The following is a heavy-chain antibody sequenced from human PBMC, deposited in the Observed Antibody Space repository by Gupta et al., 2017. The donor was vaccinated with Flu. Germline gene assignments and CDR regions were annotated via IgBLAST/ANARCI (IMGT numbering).Heavy chain of an antibody. CDR1: GFTFSNAA. CDR3: AKLTEGYKRIWDYYGMDV. Sequence: VYLLESGGGLVQPGGSLRLHCTASGFTFSNAALNWVRTVPGKGLTWVSVITKSGDYTFYADSVKGRFTNARDNSKNTLCRQMNSLRAEDTDVYYCAKLTEGYKRIWDYYGMDVWGQGTTVTVSS. V-gene: IGHV3-23*01. J-gene: IGHJ6*02. D-gene: IGHD5-24*01. CDR2: ITKSGDYT.